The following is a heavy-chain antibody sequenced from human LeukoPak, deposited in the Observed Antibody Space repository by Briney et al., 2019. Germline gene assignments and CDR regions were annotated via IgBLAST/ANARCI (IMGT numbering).Heavy chain of an antibody. D-gene: IGHD3-22*01. CDR3: AKGSYYYDSADYFDY. J-gene: IGHJ4*02. CDR2: LSGSGGNA. CDR1: GFTFSSYA. V-gene: IGHV3-23*01. Sequence: GGSLRLSCAASGFTFSSYAMSWVRQAPGKGLEWVSTLSGSGGNAYYADSVKGRVTISRDNSKNTLYLQMNSLRAEDTAVYHCAKGSYYYDSADYFDYWGQGTLVTVSS.